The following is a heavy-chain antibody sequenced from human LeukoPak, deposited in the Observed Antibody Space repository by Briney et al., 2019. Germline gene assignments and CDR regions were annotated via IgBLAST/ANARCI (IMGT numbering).Heavy chain of an antibody. CDR3: AKGGPYSRGYPYDS. Sequence: GGSLRLSCATPGFTFSGCAMHWVRQAPGKGLEWVAVVSYDGIIKYYADSLKGRFTISRDNSNNTLYLQMNSLRVEDTAVYYCAKGGPYSRGYPYDSWGQGTLVTVSS. CDR1: GFTFSGCA. V-gene: IGHV3-30*04. D-gene: IGHD3-16*01. CDR2: VSYDGIIK. J-gene: IGHJ4*02.